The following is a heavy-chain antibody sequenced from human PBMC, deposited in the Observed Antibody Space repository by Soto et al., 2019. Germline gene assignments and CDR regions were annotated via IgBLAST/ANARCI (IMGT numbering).Heavy chain of an antibody. D-gene: IGHD3-16*01. V-gene: IGHV4-31*03. CDR1: GDSMATGGHY. Sequence: SETLSLTCTVSGDSMATGGHYYNWIRQVPGKGLEWIGYVYYSGATHYTPSLRARATISRDMSKNQFSLRLISVTAADTALYYCARDKDLQPTVWGFWGQGIQVTVSS. J-gene: IGHJ4*02. CDR3: ARDKDLQPTVWGF. CDR2: VYYSGAT.